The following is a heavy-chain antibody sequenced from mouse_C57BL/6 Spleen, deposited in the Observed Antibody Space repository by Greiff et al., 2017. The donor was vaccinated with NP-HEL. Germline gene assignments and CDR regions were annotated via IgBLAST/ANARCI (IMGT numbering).Heavy chain of an antibody. V-gene: IGHV1-82*01. CDR3: AREGITTVVAADAMDD. J-gene: IGHJ4*01. Sequence: QVQLQQSGPELVKPGASVKISCKASGYAFSSSWMNWVKQRPGKGLEWIGRIYPGDGDTNYNGKFKGKATLTADKSSSTAYMQLSSLTSEDSAVYFCAREGITTVVAADAMDDWGQGTSVTVSS. D-gene: IGHD1-1*01. CDR2: IYPGDGDT. CDR1: GYAFSSSW.